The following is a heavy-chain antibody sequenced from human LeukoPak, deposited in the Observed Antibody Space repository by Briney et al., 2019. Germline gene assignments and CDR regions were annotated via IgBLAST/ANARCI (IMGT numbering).Heavy chain of an antibody. J-gene: IGHJ4*02. CDR1: GDTLTELS. CDR2: FDPEDGET. D-gene: IGHD6-13*01. Sequence: ASVKVSCKVSGDTLTELSMHWVRQAPGKGLEWMGGFDPEDGETIYAQKFQGRVTMTEDTSTDTAYMELSSLRSEDTAVYYCATLIYPGIAAAGSGYFDYWGQGTLVTVSS. CDR3: ATLIYPGIAAAGSGYFDY. V-gene: IGHV1-24*01.